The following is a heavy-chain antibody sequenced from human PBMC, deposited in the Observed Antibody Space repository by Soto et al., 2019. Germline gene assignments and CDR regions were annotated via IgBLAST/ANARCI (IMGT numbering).Heavy chain of an antibody. CDR2: IDASGNT. V-gene: IGHV4-4*07. J-gene: IGHJ6*02. Sequence: SETLSLTCTVSVDSITTYYWIWIRQPAGKGLEWIGRIDASGNTNYNPSLNSRVTMSIDTSKKQFSLKLTSVTAADTAIYYCARYSNNWFQTEGMDVWGQGTTVTVSS. CDR1: VDSITTYY. D-gene: IGHD6-13*01. CDR3: ARYSNNWFQTEGMDV.